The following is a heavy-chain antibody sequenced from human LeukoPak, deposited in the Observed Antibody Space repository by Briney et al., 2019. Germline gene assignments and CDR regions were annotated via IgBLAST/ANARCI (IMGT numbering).Heavy chain of an antibody. D-gene: IGHD5-12*01. V-gene: IGHV3-21*01. CDR1: GFTFSSYS. CDR3: AKGGGYEAQYYYYYLDV. J-gene: IGHJ6*03. CDR2: ISSSSSYI. Sequence: GGSLRLSCAASGFTFSSYSMNWVRQAPGKGLEWVSSISSSSSYIYYADSVKGRFTISRDNSKNTLYLQMKSLRAEDTAVYYCAKGGGYEAQYYYYYLDVWGKGTTVTISS.